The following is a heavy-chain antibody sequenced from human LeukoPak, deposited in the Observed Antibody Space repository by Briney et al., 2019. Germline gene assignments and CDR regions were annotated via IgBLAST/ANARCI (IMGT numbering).Heavy chain of an antibody. V-gene: IGHV1-2*02. CDR3: GGDFRDSLDY. J-gene: IGHJ4*02. CDR2: INPDSGGT. Sequence: ASVTVSCKASGYTFTGYYMHWVRQAPGQGLEWMGWINPDSGGTNFAQKFQGRVTMTRDTSISTAYMELSRLRSDDTAVYYCGGDFRDSLDYWGQGTLVTVSS. CDR1: GYTFTGYY.